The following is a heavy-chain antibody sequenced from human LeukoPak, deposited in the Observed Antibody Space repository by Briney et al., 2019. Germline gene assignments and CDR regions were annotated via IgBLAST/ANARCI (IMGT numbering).Heavy chain of an antibody. J-gene: IGHJ4*02. CDR2: IIPIFGTA. V-gene: IGHV1-69*01. CDR1: GGTFSSYA. D-gene: IGHD3-3*01. CDR3: ASSLGYDFWSGYSVYYFDY. Sequence: GASVKVSCKASGGTFSSYAISWVRQAPGQGLEWMGGIIPIFGTANYAQKFRGRVTITADESTSTAYMELSSLRSEDTAVYYCASSLGYDFWSGYSVYYFDYWGQGTLVTVSS.